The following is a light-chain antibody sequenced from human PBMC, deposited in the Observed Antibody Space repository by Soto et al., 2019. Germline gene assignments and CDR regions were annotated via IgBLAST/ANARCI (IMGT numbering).Light chain of an antibody. V-gene: IGLV1-40*01. J-gene: IGLJ2*01. Sequence: QSVLTQPPSVSGALGQRVTISCTGSSSNIGAGYDVHWYQQLPGTAPKLLIYGYTNRPSGVPERFSGSKSGTSASLAITGLQAEDEADYYCQSYDSSLSAVVFGGGTKVTVL. CDR1: SSNIGAGYD. CDR3: QSYDSSLSAVV. CDR2: GYT.